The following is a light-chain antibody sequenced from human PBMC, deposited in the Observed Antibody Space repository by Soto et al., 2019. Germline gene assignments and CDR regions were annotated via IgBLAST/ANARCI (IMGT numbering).Light chain of an antibody. J-gene: IGKJ1*01. CDR1: QSISDT. Sequence: EIVFTRSPATLSVSPRRKTTLSCRASQSISDTLAWYQQKPGQAPGLLIYGASRRATGVPARFSGSGSGTDFTLTISSLQPEDFAAYYCQHYDNWPWTFGQGTKVDIK. CDR3: QHYDNWPWT. V-gene: IGKV3-15*01. CDR2: GAS.